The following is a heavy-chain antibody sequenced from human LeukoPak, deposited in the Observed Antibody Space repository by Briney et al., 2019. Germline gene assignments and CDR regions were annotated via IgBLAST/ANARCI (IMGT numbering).Heavy chain of an antibody. J-gene: IGHJ3*02. CDR1: GYTFTGYY. Sequence: GASVKVSCKASGYTFTGYYMHWVRQAPGQGLEWMGWINPNSGGTNYAQKFQGRVTMTRDTSISTAYMELSRLRSDGTAVYYCARGYDFWSGAVGDAFDIWGQGTMVTVSS. CDR2: INPNSGGT. D-gene: IGHD3-3*01. V-gene: IGHV1-2*02. CDR3: ARGYDFWSGAVGDAFDI.